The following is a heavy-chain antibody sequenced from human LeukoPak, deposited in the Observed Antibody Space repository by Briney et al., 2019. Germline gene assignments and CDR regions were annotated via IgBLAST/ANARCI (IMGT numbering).Heavy chain of an antibody. CDR1: GFTFSNYW. Sequence: GGSLRLSCAASGFTFSNYWMPWVRQAPGKGLVWVSRINIDGSSTDYADSVKGRFTISRDNAKNTLYLQMNSLRAEDTAVYYCARASSRDGYNSWGQGTLVTVSS. CDR3: ARASSRDGYNS. J-gene: IGHJ5*02. V-gene: IGHV3-74*01. D-gene: IGHD5-12*01. CDR2: INIDGSST.